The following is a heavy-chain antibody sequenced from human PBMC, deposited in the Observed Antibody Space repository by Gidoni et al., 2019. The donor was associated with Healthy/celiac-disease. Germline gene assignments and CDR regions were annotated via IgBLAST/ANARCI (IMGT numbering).Heavy chain of an antibody. J-gene: IGHJ4*02. Sequence: STYYNPSLKSRVTISVDTSKNQFSLRLSSVTAADTAVYYCARHWGFTKWEAAAGTFDYWGQGTLVTVSS. CDR3: ARHWGFTKWEAAAGTFDY. CDR2: ST. V-gene: IGHV4-39*01. D-gene: IGHD6-13*01.